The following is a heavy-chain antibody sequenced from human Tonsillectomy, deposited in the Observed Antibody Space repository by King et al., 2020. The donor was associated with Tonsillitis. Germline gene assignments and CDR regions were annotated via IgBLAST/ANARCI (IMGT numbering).Heavy chain of an antibody. D-gene: IGHD3-10*01. CDR1: GFTFGDYG. J-gene: IGHJ6*02. CDR3: AREWFGDIYYHGMDV. Sequence: EVQLVESGGRVVRPGGSLRLSCAASGFTFGDYGMGWVRQAPGKGLEWVAAISWNGANIGYVDSVRGRFTISRDNAKNSLYLQMNSLRAEDTALYYCAREWFGDIYYHGMDVWGRGTTVTVSS. CDR2: ISWNGANI. V-gene: IGHV3-20*04.